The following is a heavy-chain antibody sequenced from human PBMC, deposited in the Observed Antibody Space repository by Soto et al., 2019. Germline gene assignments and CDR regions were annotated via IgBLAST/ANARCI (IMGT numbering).Heavy chain of an antibody. Sequence: SETLSLTCTVSGGSISSSSYYWGWIRQPPGKGLEWIGSIYYSGSTYYNPSLKSRVTISVDTSKNQFSLKLSSVTAADTAVYYCARLAPREHDFWRGYYFHYYYMDVWGKGTTVTVSS. CDR2: IYYSGST. D-gene: IGHD3-3*01. CDR3: ARLAPREHDFWRGYYFHYYYMDV. J-gene: IGHJ6*03. V-gene: IGHV4-39*01. CDR1: GGSISSSSYY.